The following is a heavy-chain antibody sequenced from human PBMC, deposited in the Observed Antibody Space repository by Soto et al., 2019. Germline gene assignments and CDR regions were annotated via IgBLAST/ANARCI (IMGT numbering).Heavy chain of an antibody. CDR2: TYYRSQWYN. CDR3: ARDTPPTSGWYYFDY. V-gene: IGHV6-1*01. CDR1: GDSVSSKIAA. Sequence: SQTLSLTFAISGDSVSSKIAAWSCISQSPSRGLEWLGRTYYRSQWYNDFAVSVKSRITINADTSKNQFSLQLNSVTPEDTAVYYCARDTPPTSGWYYFDYWGQGTLVTVSS. J-gene: IGHJ4*02. D-gene: IGHD6-19*01.